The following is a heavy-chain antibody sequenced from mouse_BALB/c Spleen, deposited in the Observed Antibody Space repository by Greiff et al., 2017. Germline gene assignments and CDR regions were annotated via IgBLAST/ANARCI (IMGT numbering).Heavy chain of an antibody. J-gene: IGHJ4*01. Sequence: EVHLVESGPGLVKPSQSLSLTCTVTGYSITSDYAWNWLRQFPGNKLEWMSYLSYSGSTSYNPYLTSRISITRDTSKNQFFLQLNSVTTEDTATYYCASHDYDDDYAMDYWGQGTSVTVSS. CDR1: GYSITSDYA. CDR2: LSYSGST. CDR3: ASHDYDDDYAMDY. D-gene: IGHD2-4*01. V-gene: IGHV3-2*02.